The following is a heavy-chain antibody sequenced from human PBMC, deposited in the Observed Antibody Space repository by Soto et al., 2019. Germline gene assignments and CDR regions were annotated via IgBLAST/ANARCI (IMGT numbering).Heavy chain of an antibody. D-gene: IGHD6-13*01. V-gene: IGHV3-33*01. Sequence: QVQLVESGGGVVQPGRSLRLSCAASGFTFSSYGMHWVRQAPGKGLEWVAVIWYDGSNKYYADSVKGRFTISRDNSKNTLYLQMNSLRAEDTAVYYCARTGIAAAGMGWFDPWGQGTLVIVSS. CDR3: ARTGIAAAGMGWFDP. CDR1: GFTFSSYG. CDR2: IWYDGSNK. J-gene: IGHJ5*02.